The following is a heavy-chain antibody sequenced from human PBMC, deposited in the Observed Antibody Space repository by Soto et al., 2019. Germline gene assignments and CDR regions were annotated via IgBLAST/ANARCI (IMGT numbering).Heavy chain of an antibody. CDR1: GGSISSYY. J-gene: IGHJ6*02. Sequence: PSETLSLTCTVSGGSISSYYVSWIRQSAGKGLEWIGRIDTSGTTNYNPSLKSRVTMSVDVSKSQFSLNLSSVTAADTAVYYCARGPRGYVYYHGMDVWGQGTTVTVSS. V-gene: IGHV4-4*07. D-gene: IGHD3-16*01. CDR2: IDTSGTT. CDR3: ARGPRGYVYYHGMDV.